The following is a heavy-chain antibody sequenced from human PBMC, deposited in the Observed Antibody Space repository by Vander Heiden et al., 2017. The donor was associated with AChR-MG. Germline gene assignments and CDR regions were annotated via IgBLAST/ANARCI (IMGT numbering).Heavy chain of an antibody. D-gene: IGHD6-19*01. V-gene: IGHV3-23*01. J-gene: IGHJ6*03. CDR3: AKGGSSGWDEWDSDYYYYYYMDV. CDR1: GFTFSSYA. CDR2: ISGSGGST. Sequence: EVQLLESGGGLVQPGGSLRLSCAASGFTFSSYAMRWVRQAPGKGLEWVSAISGSGGSTYYADSVKGRFTISRDNSKNTLYLQMNSLRAEDTAVYYCAKGGSSGWDEWDSDYYYYYYMDVWGKGTTVTVSS.